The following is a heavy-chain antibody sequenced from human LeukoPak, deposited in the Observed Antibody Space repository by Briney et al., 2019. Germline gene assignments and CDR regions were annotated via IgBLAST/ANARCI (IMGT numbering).Heavy chain of an antibody. J-gene: IGHJ6*04. CDR1: GGTFSNYS. V-gene: IGHV1-69*06. D-gene: IGHD6-13*01. Sequence: SVKVSCKLSGGTFSNYSISWVRQAPGQGLEWVGGIIPIFGTSNYAQKFHGRVTIVADTSTNTAYMELISLRSEDTAVYYCARNLLGPYTSTWPYDYHGMDVWGKGTTVTVSS. CDR2: IIPIFGTS. CDR3: ARNLLGPYTSTWPYDYHGMDV.